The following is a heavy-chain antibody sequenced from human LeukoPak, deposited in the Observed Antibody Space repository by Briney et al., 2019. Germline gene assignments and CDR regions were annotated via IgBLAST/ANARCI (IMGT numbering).Heavy chain of an antibody. CDR2: LYPGVST. V-gene: IGHV4-4*07. CDR1: SDSFSNYY. Sequence: PSETLSLTCTVASDSFSNYYWAWIRQPAGKGLEWLGRLYPGVSTNYSPSLTSRLTMSVDTSKNQFSLKLTSMTAADTADYFCARSAVTRAGVFDYWGRGTLVTVSS. J-gene: IGHJ4*02. D-gene: IGHD4-17*01. CDR3: ARSAVTRAGVFDY.